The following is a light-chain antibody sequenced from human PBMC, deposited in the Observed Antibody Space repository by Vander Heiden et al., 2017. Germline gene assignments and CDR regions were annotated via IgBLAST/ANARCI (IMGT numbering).Light chain of an antibody. CDR3: SSFTSSSTLYV. CDR2: DVS. V-gene: IGLV2-14*01. J-gene: IGLJ1*01. Sequence: QSALTQPASVSGSPGQPTTISCTGTSSDVGGYNYVSWYQQHPGKAPKLMIYDVSNRPSGVSNRFSGSKSGNTASLTISGLQAEDEADYYCSSFTSSSTLYVFGTGTKVTGL. CDR1: SSDVGGYNY.